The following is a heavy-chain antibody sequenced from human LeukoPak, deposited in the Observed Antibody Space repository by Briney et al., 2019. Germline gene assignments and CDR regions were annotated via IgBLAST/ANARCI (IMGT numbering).Heavy chain of an antibody. CDR1: GGSISSSY. D-gene: IGHD3/OR15-3a*01. V-gene: IGHV4-59*08. Sequence: PSETLSLTCTVSGGSISSSYWSWIRQPPGKGLEWIGYIYYSGSTNYNPSLKSRVTISVDTSKNQFSLKLSSVTAADTAVYYCARGRTGYPNWFDPWGQGTLVTVSS. CDR2: IYYSGST. CDR3: ARGRTGYPNWFDP. J-gene: IGHJ5*02.